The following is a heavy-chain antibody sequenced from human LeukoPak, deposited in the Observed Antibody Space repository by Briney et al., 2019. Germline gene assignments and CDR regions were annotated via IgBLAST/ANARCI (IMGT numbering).Heavy chain of an antibody. CDR1: GGSLRSGDY. V-gene: IGHV4-30-4*08. J-gene: IGHJ4*02. D-gene: IGHD4-17*01. Sequence: SETLSLTCTVSGGSLRSGDYWSWIRQHPGKGLEWIGYISYTGSTYYNPSLKSRVTISVDASKNEFSLQLSSVTAADTAVYYCASFDYGDYLYYFDYWGQGTLVTVSS. CDR2: ISYTGST. CDR3: ASFDYGDYLYYFDY.